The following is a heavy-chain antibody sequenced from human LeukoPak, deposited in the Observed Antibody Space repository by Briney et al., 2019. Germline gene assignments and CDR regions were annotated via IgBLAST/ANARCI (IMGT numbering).Heavy chain of an antibody. Sequence: ASVKVSCKASGYTFTSYAMHWVRQAPGQRLEWMGWINAGNGNTKYSQKFQGRVTITRDTSASTAYMELSSLRSEDTAVYYCARDLTIFGVVSQNTYYYYGMDVWGQGTTVTVSS. CDR1: GYTFTSYA. CDR2: INAGNGNT. CDR3: ARDLTIFGVVSQNTYYYYGMDV. D-gene: IGHD3-3*01. V-gene: IGHV1-3*01. J-gene: IGHJ6*02.